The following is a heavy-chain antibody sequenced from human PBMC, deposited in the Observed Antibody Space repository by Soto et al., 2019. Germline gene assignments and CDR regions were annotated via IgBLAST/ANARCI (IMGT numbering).Heavy chain of an antibody. CDR2: MNPNSGNT. CDR1: GYTFTSYD. Sequence: QVQLVQSGAEVKKPGASVKVSCKASGYTFTSYDINWVRQATGQGLEWMGWMNPNSGNTGYAQKFQGRVTMTRNTSLTTAYMELSSLRSEDPAVYYCARGITIFGVVTPRGGGGQGTLVTVSS. CDR3: ARGITIFGVVTPRGG. J-gene: IGHJ4*02. V-gene: IGHV1-8*01. D-gene: IGHD3-3*01.